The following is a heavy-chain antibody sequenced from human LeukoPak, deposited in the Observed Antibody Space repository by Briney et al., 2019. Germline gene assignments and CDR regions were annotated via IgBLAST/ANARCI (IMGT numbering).Heavy chain of an antibody. J-gene: IGHJ3*02. CDR1: GFTFSTYA. D-gene: IGHD5-18*01. CDR3: AKAVGDTAMVDAFDI. V-gene: IGHV3-23*01. Sequence: GGSLRLSCAASGFTFSTYAMSWVRQAPGKGLEWVSGIGGSDGSTYYADSAKGQFTISRDNSKNTLYLQMNSLRAEDTAVYYCAKAVGDTAMVDAFDIWGQGTMVTVSS. CDR2: IGGSDGST.